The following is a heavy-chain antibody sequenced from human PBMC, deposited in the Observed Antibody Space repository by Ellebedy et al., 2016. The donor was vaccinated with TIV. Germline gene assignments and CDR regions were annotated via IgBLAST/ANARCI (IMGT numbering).Heavy chain of an antibody. CDR2: IRYDGSNK. J-gene: IGHJ4*02. CDR3: AKDLNPHYNGDYAGY. CDR1: GFTFSSYG. D-gene: IGHD4-17*01. Sequence: PGGSLRLSCAASGFTFSSYGMHWVRQAPGKGLEWVAFIRYDGSNKYYADSMKGRFTIFRDTSKNTLYLQMNSLRAEDTAVYYFAKDLNPHYNGDYAGYWGQGTLVTVSS. V-gene: IGHV3-30*02.